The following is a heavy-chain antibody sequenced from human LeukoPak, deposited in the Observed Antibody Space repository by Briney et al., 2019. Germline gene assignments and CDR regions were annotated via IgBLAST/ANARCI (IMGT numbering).Heavy chain of an antibody. CDR2: IYPGDSDT. J-gene: IGHJ4*02. D-gene: IGHD3-22*01. V-gene: IGHV5-51*01. CDR1: GYSFISYW. CDR3: ARLSYYDSSGYYTFDY. Sequence: GESLQIFCKGSGYSFISYWIGCVRQMPGKGLEWMGIIYPGDSDTRYSPSLQGQVTISADKSISTAYLQWSSLKASDTAMYYCARLSYYDSSGYYTFDYWGQGTLVTVSS.